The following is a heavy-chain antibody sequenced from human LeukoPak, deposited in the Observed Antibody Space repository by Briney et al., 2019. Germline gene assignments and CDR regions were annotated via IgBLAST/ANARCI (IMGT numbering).Heavy chain of an antibody. D-gene: IGHD3-22*01. V-gene: IGHV3-11*05. J-gene: IGHJ4*02. Sequence: PGGSLRLSCAASGFTIRDYYMSWIRQAPGKGLEWVSYISSSSGYTNYADSVKGRFTISRDNAKNSLYLQMNSLRAEDTAVYYCARDRPPSYYYDSSGAYFDYWGQGTLVTVSS. CDR3: ARDRPPSYYYDSSGAYFDY. CDR1: GFTIRDYY. CDR2: ISSSSGYT.